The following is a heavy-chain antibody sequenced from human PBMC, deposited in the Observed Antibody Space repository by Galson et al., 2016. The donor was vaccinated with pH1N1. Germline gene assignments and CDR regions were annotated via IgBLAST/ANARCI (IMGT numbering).Heavy chain of an antibody. V-gene: IGHV3-23*01. D-gene: IGHD6-19*01. J-gene: IGHJ4*02. CDR3: VSPKTAHIPLAGLFHH. CDR1: GFTFSSYG. CDR2: VSGSGIST. Sequence: SLRLSCATSGFTFSSYGMSWVRQAPGKGLEWVSAVSGSGISTYFADSVKGRFTISSDNSKSTLFLHMNSLKAEDTAINYCVSPKTAHIPLAGLFHHWGQGALVTVSS.